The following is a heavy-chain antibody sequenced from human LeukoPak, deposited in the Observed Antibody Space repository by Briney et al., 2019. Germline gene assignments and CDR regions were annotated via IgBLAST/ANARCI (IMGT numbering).Heavy chain of an antibody. V-gene: IGHV3-74*03. CDR2: ISPEGSGT. CDR1: GFSLSGYW. J-gene: IGHJ6*02. CDR3: TRVQAGRSGLMDV. Sequence: TGGSLRLSCAASGFSLSGYWMHWVRQAPGKGLVWVSRISPEGSGTTYADSVKGRFTISRDTAKNTVYLQTNSLRDEDAAVYHCTRVQAGRSGLMDVWGRGTTVTVSS. D-gene: IGHD2-8*02.